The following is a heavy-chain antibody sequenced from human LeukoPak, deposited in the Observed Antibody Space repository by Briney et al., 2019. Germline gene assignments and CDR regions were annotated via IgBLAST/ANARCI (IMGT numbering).Heavy chain of an antibody. CDR3: ARGGPGKLDDSSGYYYPEFDY. V-gene: IGHV4-34*01. Sequence: PSETLSLTCSVYGGSFSGYYWSWIRQPPGKGLEWIGEINHSGSTNYNPSLKSRVTISVDTSKNQFSLKLSSVTAADTAVYYCARGGPGKLDDSSGYYYPEFDYWGQGTLVTVSS. CDR1: GGSFSGYY. J-gene: IGHJ4*02. CDR2: INHSGST. D-gene: IGHD3-22*01.